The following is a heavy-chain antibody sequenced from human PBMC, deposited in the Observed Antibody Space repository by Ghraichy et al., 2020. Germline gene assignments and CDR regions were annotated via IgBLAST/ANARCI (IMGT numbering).Heavy chain of an antibody. CDR1: GFIFSRFS. V-gene: IGHV3-23*01. Sequence: GGSLRLSCAASGFIFSRFSMSWVRQAPGKGLEWVSAITSSGDTTYYADSVKGRFTISRDNSGNTVSLQMNTLRPDDTAVYYCAKHWERSNDYWGQGTLVTVSS. CDR3: AKHWERSNDY. J-gene: IGHJ4*02. CDR2: ITSSGDTT. D-gene: IGHD3-16*01.